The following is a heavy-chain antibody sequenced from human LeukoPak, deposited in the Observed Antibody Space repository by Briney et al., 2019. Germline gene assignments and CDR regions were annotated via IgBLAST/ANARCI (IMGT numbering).Heavy chain of an antibody. V-gene: IGHV1-2*02. CDR3: ARADNWNNRVGY. J-gene: IGHJ4*02. Sequence: ASVKVSCKASGYTFTGYYMHWVRQAPGQGLEWMGWINPNSGDTNYAQNFQGRVTMTRDTSISTAYMELSRLRSDDTAVYYCARADNWNNRVGYWGQGTLVTVSS. D-gene: IGHD1/OR15-1a*01. CDR1: GYTFTGYY. CDR2: INPNSGDT.